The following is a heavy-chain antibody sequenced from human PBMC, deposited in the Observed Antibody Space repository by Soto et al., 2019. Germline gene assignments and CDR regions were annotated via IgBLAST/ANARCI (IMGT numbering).Heavy chain of an antibody. CDR2: ISGSGGST. V-gene: IGHV3-23*01. CDR3: AKGSMYYDYIWGSYRVLSGFDY. Sequence: EVQLLESGGGLVQPGGSLRLSCAASGFTFSSYAMSWVRQAPGKGLEWVSAISGSGGSTYYTDSVKGRFTISRDNSKNTLYLQMNSLRAEDTAVYYCAKGSMYYDYIWGSYRVLSGFDYWGQGTLVTVSS. D-gene: IGHD3-16*02. J-gene: IGHJ4*02. CDR1: GFTFSSYA.